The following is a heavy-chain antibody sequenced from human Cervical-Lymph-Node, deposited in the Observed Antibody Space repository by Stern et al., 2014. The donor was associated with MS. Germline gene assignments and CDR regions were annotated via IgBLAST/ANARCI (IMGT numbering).Heavy chain of an antibody. CDR2: ISYDGSNK. J-gene: IGHJ6*02. V-gene: IGHV3-30-3*01. Sequence: QVQLVESGGGVVQPGRSLRLSCAASGFTFSSYAMHWVRQAPGKGLEWGAVISYDGSNKYYADSVKGRFTISRDNSKNTLYLQMNSLRAEDTAVYYCARSDDFWSGYPDYYYYGMDVWGQGTTVTVSS. CDR3: ARSDDFWSGYPDYYYYGMDV. D-gene: IGHD3-3*01. CDR1: GFTFSSYA.